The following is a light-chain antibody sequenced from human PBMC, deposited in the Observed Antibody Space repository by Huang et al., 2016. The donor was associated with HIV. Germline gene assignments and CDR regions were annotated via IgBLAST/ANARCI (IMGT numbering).Light chain of an antibody. CDR3: QQRSDWPLT. CDR1: QSVSAY. CDR2: GAS. V-gene: IGKV3-11*01. Sequence: EIVLTQSPATLSLSPGERATLSCRASQSVSAYLAWYQQKPGQAPRLLIYGASNRATGIPARFSGRWSGTDFTLTISSLEPEDFAVYYCQQRSDWPLTFGGGTKVEIK. J-gene: IGKJ4*01.